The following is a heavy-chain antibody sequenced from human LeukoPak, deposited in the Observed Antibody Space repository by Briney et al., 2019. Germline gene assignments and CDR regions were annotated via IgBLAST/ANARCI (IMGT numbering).Heavy chain of an antibody. CDR1: GDSVSSNSAA. Sequence: SQTLSLTCAISGDSVSSNSAAWNWVRQSPSRGLEWLGRTYYRSKWYYGYAVPMKSRITINPDTSKNQFSLQLNSVTPEDTAVYYCARDRNLITNFEHWGQGTLVTVSS. CDR2: TYYRSKWYY. J-gene: IGHJ4*02. V-gene: IGHV6-1*01. CDR3: ARDRNLITNFEH. D-gene: IGHD3-16*01.